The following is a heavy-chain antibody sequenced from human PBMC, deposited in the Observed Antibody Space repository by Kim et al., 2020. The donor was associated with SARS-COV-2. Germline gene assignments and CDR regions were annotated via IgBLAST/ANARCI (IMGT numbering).Heavy chain of an antibody. CDR3: ARHAGYSGYERDFDY. D-gene: IGHD5-12*01. J-gene: IGHJ4*02. Sequence: PSRKSRVNIPVDTAKRQFSLKMSSVTAADTAVYYCARHAGYSGYERDFDYWGQGTLVTVSS. V-gene: IGHV4-39*01.